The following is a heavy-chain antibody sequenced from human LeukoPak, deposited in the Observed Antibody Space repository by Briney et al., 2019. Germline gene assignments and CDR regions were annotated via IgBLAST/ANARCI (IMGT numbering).Heavy chain of an antibody. D-gene: IGHD5-24*01. CDR2: INTNTGNP. CDR3: ARDSGDGYNTGHNHAVLGTY. CDR1: GYTFTSYA. J-gene: IGHJ4*02. V-gene: IGHV7-4-1*02. Sequence: ASVKVSCKASGYTFTSYAMNWVRQAPGQGLEWMGWINTNTGNPTYAQGFTGRFVFSLDTSVSTAYLQISSLKAEDTAVYYCARDSGDGYNTGHNHAVLGTYWGQGTLVTVSS.